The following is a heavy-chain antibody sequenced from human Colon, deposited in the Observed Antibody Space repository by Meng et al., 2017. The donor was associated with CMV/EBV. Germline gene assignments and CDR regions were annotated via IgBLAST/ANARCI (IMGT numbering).Heavy chain of an antibody. CDR3: ARQDFVIVRAAFNWFDP. V-gene: IGHV4-39*01. CDR1: GGSVSSSGYSENYY. CDR2: FSYSGGT. J-gene: IGHJ5*02. Sequence: SETLSLTCTVSGGSVSSSGYSENYYWDWFRQPPGKGLEWLGSFSYSGGTNFNSSLMSRLAISVDTSKNQFSLELKSVTASDTAVYYCARQDFVIVRAAFNWFDPWGQGTLVTVSS. D-gene: IGHD2/OR15-2a*01.